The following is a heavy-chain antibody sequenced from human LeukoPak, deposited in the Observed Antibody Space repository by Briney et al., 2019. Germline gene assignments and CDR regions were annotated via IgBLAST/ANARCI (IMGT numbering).Heavy chain of an antibody. CDR1: GYTFTGYY. V-gene: IGHV1-46*01. Sequence: ASVKVSCKASGYTFTGYYMHWVRQAPGQGLEWMGIINPSGGSTSYAQKFQGRVPMTRDMSTSTVYMELSSLRSEDTAVYYCATPGDYDSSGPHIWGQGTMVTVSS. CDR2: INPSGGST. J-gene: IGHJ3*02. CDR3: ATPGDYDSSGPHI. D-gene: IGHD3-22*01.